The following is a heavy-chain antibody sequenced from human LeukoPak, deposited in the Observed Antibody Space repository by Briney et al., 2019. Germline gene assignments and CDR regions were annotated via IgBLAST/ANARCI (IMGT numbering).Heavy chain of an antibody. J-gene: IGHJ4*02. CDR2: INPNSGGT. D-gene: IGHD3-22*01. CDR1: GYTFTDYS. Sequence: GGSLRLSCAASGYTFTDYSMHWVRQAPGQGLEWMGWINPNSGGTNYAQKFQGRVTMTRDTSISTAYMELSGLRSDDTAVFYCARNTYYYDNSAGTFDFWGQGTLVTVSS. V-gene: IGHV1-2*02. CDR3: ARNTYYYDNSAGTFDF.